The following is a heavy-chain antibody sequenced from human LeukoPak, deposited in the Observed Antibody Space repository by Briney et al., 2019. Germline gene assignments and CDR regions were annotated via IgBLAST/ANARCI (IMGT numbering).Heavy chain of an antibody. J-gene: IGHJ4*02. V-gene: IGHV1-46*01. CDR1: GYTFSSYY. CDR3: TRELGGSYNDY. D-gene: IGHD1-26*01. CDR2: INPSGGTT. Sequence: ASVKVSCKASGYTFSSYYMHCVRQAPGQGLEGMGVINPSGGTTTYAQKFQGRVTMTRDTSTSTVYMEVSSLRSEDTAVYYCTRELGGSYNDYWGQGPLVTVSS.